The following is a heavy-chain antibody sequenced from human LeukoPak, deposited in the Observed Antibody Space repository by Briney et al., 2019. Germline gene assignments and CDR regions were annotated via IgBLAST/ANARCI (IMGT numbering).Heavy chain of an antibody. Sequence: SETLSLTCTVSGGSISSGSYYWSWIRQPAGKGLEWIGRIYTSGSTNYNPSLKSRVTISVDTSKNQFSLKLSSVTAADTAVYYCARVGWYSRKQYYYYYMDVWGKGTTVTVSS. CDR3: ARVGWYSRKQYYYYYMDV. V-gene: IGHV4-61*02. D-gene: IGHD6-13*01. CDR1: GGSISSGSYY. CDR2: IYTSGST. J-gene: IGHJ6*03.